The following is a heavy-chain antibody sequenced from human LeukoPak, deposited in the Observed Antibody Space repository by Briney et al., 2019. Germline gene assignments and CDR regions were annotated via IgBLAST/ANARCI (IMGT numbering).Heavy chain of an antibody. CDR2: ISSSSSYI. V-gene: IGHV3-21*01. D-gene: IGHD3-22*01. Sequence: GGSLRLSCAASGFTFSNAYMNWVRQAPGKGLEWVSSISSSSSYIYYADSVKGRFTISRDNAKNTLYLQMNSLRAEDTAVYYCAREPLRYDSTCFDYWGQGTLVTVSS. J-gene: IGHJ4*02. CDR1: GFTFSNAY. CDR3: AREPLRYDSTCFDY.